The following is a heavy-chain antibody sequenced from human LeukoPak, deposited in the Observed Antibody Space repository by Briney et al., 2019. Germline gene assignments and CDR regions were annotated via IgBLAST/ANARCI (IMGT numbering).Heavy chain of an antibody. J-gene: IGHJ4*02. CDR1: GGTFSSYA. V-gene: IGHV1-69*13. CDR3: ARGWLAETTVVTPYNY. CDR2: ITPIFGTA. Sequence: GASVKVSCKASGGTFSSYAISWVRQAPGQGLEWMGGITPIFGTANYAQKFQGRVTITAVESMSTAYMELSSLRSEDTAVYYCARGWLAETTVVTPYNYWGQGTLVIVSS. D-gene: IGHD4-23*01.